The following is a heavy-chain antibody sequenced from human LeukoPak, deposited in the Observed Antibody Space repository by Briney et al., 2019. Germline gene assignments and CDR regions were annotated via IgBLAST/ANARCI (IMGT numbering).Heavy chain of an antibody. V-gene: IGHV1-2*04. CDR3: ARGGPLPHIVVVVAATAFDI. CDR1: GYTFTGYY. D-gene: IGHD2-15*01. CDR2: INPNSGGT. Sequence: GASVKVSCKASGYTFTGYYIHWVRQAPGQGLEWMGWINPNSGGTNYAQKFQGWVTMTRDTSISTAYMELSRLRSDDTAVYYCARGGPLPHIVVVVAATAFDIWGQGTMVTVSS. J-gene: IGHJ3*02.